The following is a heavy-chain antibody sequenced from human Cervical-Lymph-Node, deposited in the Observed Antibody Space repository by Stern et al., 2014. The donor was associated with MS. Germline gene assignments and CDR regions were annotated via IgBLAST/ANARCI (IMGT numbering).Heavy chain of an antibody. D-gene: IGHD1-7*01. CDR2: SIPIFGTA. CDR3: ARGLELAPYYYYGMDV. J-gene: IGHJ6*02. CDR1: GGTFSSYA. V-gene: IGHV1-69*01. Sequence: VQLVESGAEVKKPGSSVKVSCKASGGTFSSYAISWVRQAPGQGLEWMGGSIPIFGTANYAQKFQGRVRITADESTSTAYMELSSLRSEDTAVYYCARGLELAPYYYYGMDVWGQGTTVTVSS.